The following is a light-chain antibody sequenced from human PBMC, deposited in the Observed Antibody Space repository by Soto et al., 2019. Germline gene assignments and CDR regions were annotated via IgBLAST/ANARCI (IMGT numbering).Light chain of an antibody. CDR2: GAS. J-gene: IGKJ1*01. V-gene: IGKV3-15*01. Sequence: EIVMTQSPATLSVSPGERATLSCRASQSISSNLVWYQQKAGQAPRLLIYGASTRATGIPARFSGSGSGTEFTLTISSLQSEDFAVYYCQQYGNLPTFGQGTKVEIK. CDR3: QQYGNLPT. CDR1: QSISSN.